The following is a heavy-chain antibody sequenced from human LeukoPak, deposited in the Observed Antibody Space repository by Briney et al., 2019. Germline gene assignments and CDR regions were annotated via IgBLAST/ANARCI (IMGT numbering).Heavy chain of an antibody. CDR2: ISGSGGST. V-gene: IGHV3-23*01. CDR1: GFTFSSYA. D-gene: IGHD6-19*01. CDR3: AKDREGSSGRYRRHFDY. J-gene: IGHJ4*02. Sequence: GGSLRLSCAASGFTFSSYAMSWVRQAPGKGLEWVSAISGSGGSTYYADSVKGRFTISRDNSKNTLYLQMNSLRAEDTAVYYFAKDREGSSGRYRRHFDYWGQETLVTVSS.